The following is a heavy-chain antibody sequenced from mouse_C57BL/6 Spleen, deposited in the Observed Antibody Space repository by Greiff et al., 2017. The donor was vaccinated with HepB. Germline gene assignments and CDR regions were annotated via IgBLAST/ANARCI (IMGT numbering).Heavy chain of an antibody. CDR2: IDPSDSYT. D-gene: IGHD1-1*01. Sequence: QVQLQQPGAELVKPGASVKLSCKASGYTFTSYWMQWVKQRPGQGLEWIGEIDPSDSYTNYNQKFKGKATLTVDTSSSTAYMQLSSLTSEDSAVYYCARARGGYGSSFDYWGQGTTLTVSS. CDR3: ARARGGYGSSFDY. V-gene: IGHV1-50*01. J-gene: IGHJ2*01. CDR1: GYTFTSYW.